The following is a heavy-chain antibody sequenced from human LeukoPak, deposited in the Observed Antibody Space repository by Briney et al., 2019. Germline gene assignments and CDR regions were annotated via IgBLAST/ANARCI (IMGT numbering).Heavy chain of an antibody. Sequence: GASVKVSCKASGGTFSSYAISWVRQAPGQGLEWMGGIIPIFGTANYAQRFQGRVTITADESTSTAYMELSSLRSEDTAVYYCASRYCSSTSCYGYSYYYYMDVWGKGTTVTISS. CDR1: GGTFSSYA. J-gene: IGHJ6*03. D-gene: IGHD2-2*01. V-gene: IGHV1-69*13. CDR2: IIPIFGTA. CDR3: ASRYCSSTSCYGYSYYYYMDV.